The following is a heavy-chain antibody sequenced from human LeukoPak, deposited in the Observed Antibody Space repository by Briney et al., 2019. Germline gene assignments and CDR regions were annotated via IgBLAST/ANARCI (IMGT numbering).Heavy chain of an antibody. D-gene: IGHD3-9*01. J-gene: IGHJ5*02. CDR3: ARGAVLRYFSNWFDP. V-gene: IGHV4-4*07. Sequence: SETLSLTCTVSGGSISSYYWSLIRQPAGKGLEWIGRIYTSGSTNYNPSLKSRVTMSVDTSKNQFSLKLSSVTAADTAVYYCARGAVLRYFSNWFDPWGQGTLVTVSS. CDR1: GGSISSYY. CDR2: IYTSGST.